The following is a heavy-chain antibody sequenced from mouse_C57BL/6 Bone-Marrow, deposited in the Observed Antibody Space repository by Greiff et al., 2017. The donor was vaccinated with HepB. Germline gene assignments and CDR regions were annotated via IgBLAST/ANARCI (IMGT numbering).Heavy chain of an antibody. V-gene: IGHV5-6*01. CDR1: GFTFSSYG. Sequence: EVKLMESGGDLVKPGGSLKLSCAASGFTFSSYGMSWVRQTPDKRLEWVATISSGGSYTYYPDSVKGRFTISRDNDKNTLYLQMSSLKSEDTAMYYCARHDYGGYFDVWGTGTTVTVSS. CDR3: ARHDYGGYFDV. J-gene: IGHJ1*03. D-gene: IGHD1-1*01. CDR2: ISSGGSYT.